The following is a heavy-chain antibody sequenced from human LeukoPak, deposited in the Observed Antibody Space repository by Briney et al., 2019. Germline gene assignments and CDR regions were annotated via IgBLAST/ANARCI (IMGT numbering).Heavy chain of an antibody. D-gene: IGHD3-22*01. CDR1: GFTFNNYA. CDR3: AREAYDSSGYDYYYYGMDV. CDR2: IYSGGST. J-gene: IGHJ6*02. V-gene: IGHV3-53*01. Sequence: GGSLRLSCAASGFTFNNYAMSWVRQAPGKGLEWVSVIYSGGSTYYADSVKGRFTISRDNSKNTLYLQMNSLRAEDTAVYYCAREAYDSSGYDYYYYGMDVWGQGTTVTVSS.